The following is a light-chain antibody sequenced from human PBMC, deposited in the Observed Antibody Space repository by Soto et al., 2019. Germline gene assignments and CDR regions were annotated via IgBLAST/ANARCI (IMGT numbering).Light chain of an antibody. CDR3: QQYGGSPPWT. V-gene: IGKV3-15*01. CDR2: GAS. J-gene: IGKJ1*01. Sequence: EIVMTQYPATPSVSPGERATLSCRASQSVSSNLAWYQQKPGQAPRLLIYGASSRVTGFPARFSGSGSGTDFTLTISGLEPEDFAVYYCQQYGGSPPWTFGQGTKVDNK. CDR1: QSVSSN.